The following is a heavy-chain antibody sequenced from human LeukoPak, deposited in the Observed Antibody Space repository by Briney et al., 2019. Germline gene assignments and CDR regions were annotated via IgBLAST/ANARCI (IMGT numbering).Heavy chain of an antibody. D-gene: IGHD2-2*01. CDR3: ARSKLLSSGLAFDI. J-gene: IGHJ3*02. CDR2: INSDGSST. V-gene: IGHV3-74*01. Sequence: GGSLRLSCAASGFTFSSYWMHWVRQAPGKGLVWVSRINSDGSSTSYADSVKGRFTISRDNAKNSLYLQMNSLRAEDTALYHCARSKLLSSGLAFDIWGQGTMVTVSS. CDR1: GFTFSSYW.